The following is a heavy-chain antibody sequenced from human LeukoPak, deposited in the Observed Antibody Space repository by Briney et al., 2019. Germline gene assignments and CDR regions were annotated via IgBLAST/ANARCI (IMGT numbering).Heavy chain of an antibody. D-gene: IGHD6-13*01. Sequence: PGGSLRLSCAASGFTFSSYAMSWVRQAPGKGLEWVANIERDGSETNYVGSVKGRFTISRDDAKNPLYLQMNSLRAEDTAVYYCARDVWQQLIDWGQGTLVTVSS. J-gene: IGHJ4*02. CDR3: ARDVWQQLID. CDR2: IERDGSET. V-gene: IGHV3-7*01. CDR1: GFTFSSYA.